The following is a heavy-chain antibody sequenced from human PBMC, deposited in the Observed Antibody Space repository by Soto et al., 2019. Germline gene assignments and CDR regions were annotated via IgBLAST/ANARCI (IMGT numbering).Heavy chain of an antibody. CDR3: ARTEYYDILTGSQYYFDY. Sequence: SETLSLTCAVSGGSISSSNWWSWVRQPPGKGLEWIGEIYHSGSTNYNPSLKSRVTISVDKSKNQFSLKLSSVTAADTAVYYCARTEYYDILTGSQYYFDYWGQGTLVT. J-gene: IGHJ4*02. CDR1: GGSISSSNW. V-gene: IGHV4-4*02. D-gene: IGHD3-9*01. CDR2: IYHSGST.